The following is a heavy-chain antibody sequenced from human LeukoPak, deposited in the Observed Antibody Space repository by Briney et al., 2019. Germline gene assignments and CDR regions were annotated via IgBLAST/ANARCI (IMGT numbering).Heavy chain of an antibody. CDR3: AGLVGRYSSGLYYYYFDY. V-gene: IGHV4-4*02. D-gene: IGHD3-22*01. CDR1: GDSINSLDL. J-gene: IGHJ4*02. CDR2: MYLSGTT. Sequence: PSETLSLTCTVPGDSINSLDLWSWVRQPPGKGLEWIGEMYLSGTTHSNPSVKSRVTISIDKSKNQFFLNLSSVTAADTAVYYCAGLVGRYSSGLYYYYFDYWGQGTLVTVSS.